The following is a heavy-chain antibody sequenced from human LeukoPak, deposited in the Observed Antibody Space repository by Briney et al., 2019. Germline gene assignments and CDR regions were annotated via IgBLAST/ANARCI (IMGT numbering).Heavy chain of an antibody. CDR2: INEDETER. V-gene: IGHV3-7*01. D-gene: IGHD3-3*01. CDR3: ARARTATYNVFADF. CDR1: GFTFSNYW. Sequence: GGSLRLSCVASGFTFSNYWMSWLRQTPGKGLEWVANINEDETERYYVASVEGRFTVSRDNGKNSLYLQMNGLRAEDSAVFYCARARTATYNVFADFWGRGTLVTVSS. J-gene: IGHJ4*02.